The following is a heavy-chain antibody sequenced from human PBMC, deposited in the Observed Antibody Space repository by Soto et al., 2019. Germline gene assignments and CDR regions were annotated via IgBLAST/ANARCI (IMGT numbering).Heavy chain of an antibody. CDR1: GFTFDIFS. D-gene: IGHD6-6*01. CDR2: IGSRSTFI. Sequence: PGGSLRLSCAASGFTFDIFSMNWVRQAPGKGLEWVSSIGSRSTFIYYADSVQGRFTITRDNAKNSLYLHMNNLRAGDTAVYYCARDSSSSAFDSWGQGTLVTVSS. J-gene: IGHJ4*02. V-gene: IGHV3-21*01. CDR3: ARDSSSSAFDS.